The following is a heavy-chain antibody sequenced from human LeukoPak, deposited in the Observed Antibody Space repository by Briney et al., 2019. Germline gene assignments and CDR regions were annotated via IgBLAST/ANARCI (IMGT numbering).Heavy chain of an antibody. CDR1: RYTFTGYY. Sequence: ASVKVSCKASRYTFTGYYMHWVRQAPGQGLEWMGWINPNSGGTNYAQKFQGRVTMTRDTSISTAYMELSRLRSDDTAVYYCARVGATGTTPPFDYWGQGTLVTVSS. V-gene: IGHV1-2*02. J-gene: IGHJ4*02. CDR2: INPNSGGT. CDR3: ARVGATGTTPPFDY. D-gene: IGHD1-1*01.